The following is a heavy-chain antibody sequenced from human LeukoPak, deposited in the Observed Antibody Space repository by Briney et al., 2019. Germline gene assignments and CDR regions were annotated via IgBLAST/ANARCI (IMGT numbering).Heavy chain of an antibody. V-gene: IGHV3-9*01. J-gene: IGHJ5*02. CDR3: AKDVGIAVAGGWFDP. CDR1: GFTFDDYA. D-gene: IGHD6-19*01. CDR2: ISWNSGSI. Sequence: PGGPLRLSCAASGFTFDDYAMHWVRQAPGKGLEWVSGISWNSGSIGYADSVKGRFTISRDNAKNSLYLQMNSLRAEDTALYYCAKDVGIAVAGGWFDPWGQGTLVTVSS.